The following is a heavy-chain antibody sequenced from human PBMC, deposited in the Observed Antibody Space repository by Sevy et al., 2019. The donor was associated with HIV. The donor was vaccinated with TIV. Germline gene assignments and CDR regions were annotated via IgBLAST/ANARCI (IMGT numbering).Heavy chain of an antibody. CDR3: ANEGYSSGWYLSHYYCGMDV. V-gene: IGHV3-30*02. J-gene: IGHJ6*02. CDR1: GFTFSSYG. Sequence: GGSLRLSCAASGFTFSSYGMHWVRQAPGKGLEWVAFIRYDGSNKYYAYSVKGRFTISRDNSKNTLYLQMNSLRAEDTAVYYCANEGYSSGWYLSHYYCGMDVWGQGTTVTVSS. D-gene: IGHD6-19*01. CDR2: IRYDGSNK.